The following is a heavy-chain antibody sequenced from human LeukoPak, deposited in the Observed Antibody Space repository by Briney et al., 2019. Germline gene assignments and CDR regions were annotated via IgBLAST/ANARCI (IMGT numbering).Heavy chain of an antibody. J-gene: IGHJ4*02. D-gene: IGHD5-12*01. CDR2: ISGSSSAI. CDR1: GFTFSSYG. Sequence: PGGSLRLSCVGSGFTFSSYGMNWVRQAPGKGLEWVSYISGSSSAINYADSVKGRFTISRDNVKNSLYLQMNSLRAGDTAVYYCATYSGYDRIFDYWGQGTLVTVSS. V-gene: IGHV3-48*01. CDR3: ATYSGYDRIFDY.